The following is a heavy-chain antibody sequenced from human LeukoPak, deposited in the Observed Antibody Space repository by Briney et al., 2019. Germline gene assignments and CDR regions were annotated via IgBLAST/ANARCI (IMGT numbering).Heavy chain of an antibody. V-gene: IGHV1-69*13. CDR1: GGTFSSYA. CDR3: ARVVGYCSSTSCYGVGWFDP. J-gene: IGHJ5*02. D-gene: IGHD2-2*01. CDR2: IIPIFGTA. Sequence: SVKVSCKASGGTFSSYAISWVRQAPGQGLEWMGGIIPIFGTANYAQKFQGRVTITADESTSTAYMELSSLRSEDTAVYYCARVVGYCSSTSCYGVGWFDPWGQGTLVTVSS.